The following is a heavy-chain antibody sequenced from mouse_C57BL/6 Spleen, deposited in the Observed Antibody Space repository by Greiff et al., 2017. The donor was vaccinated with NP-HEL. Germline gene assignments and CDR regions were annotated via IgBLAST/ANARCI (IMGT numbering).Heavy chain of an antibody. Sequence: VQLVESGAELVKPGASVKISCKASGYAFSSYWMNWVKQRPGKGLEWIGQIYPGDGDTNYNGKFKGKATLTADKSSSTAYMQLSSLTSEDSAVYFCARSNWDDYFDYWGQGTTLTVSS. CDR3: ARSNWDDYFDY. D-gene: IGHD4-1*01. CDR2: IYPGDGDT. J-gene: IGHJ2*01. V-gene: IGHV1-80*01. CDR1: GYAFSSYW.